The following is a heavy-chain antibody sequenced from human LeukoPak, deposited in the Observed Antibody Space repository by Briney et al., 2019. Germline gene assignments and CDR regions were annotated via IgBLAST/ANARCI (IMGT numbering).Heavy chain of an antibody. Sequence: SETLSLTCAVYGGSFSGYYWSWIRQPPGKGLEWIGEIDHSGSTNYNPSLKSRVTISVDTSKNQFSLKLSSVTAADTAVYYCARGVVVPAAIHPNAFDIWGQGTMVTVSS. CDR3: ARGVVVPAAIHPNAFDI. CDR2: IDHSGST. D-gene: IGHD2-2*02. V-gene: IGHV4-34*01. CDR1: GGSFSGYY. J-gene: IGHJ3*02.